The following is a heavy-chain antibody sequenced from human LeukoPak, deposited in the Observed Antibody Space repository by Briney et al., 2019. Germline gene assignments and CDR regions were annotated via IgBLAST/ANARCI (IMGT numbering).Heavy chain of an antibody. V-gene: IGHV1-8*02. J-gene: IGHJ5*02. CDR3: ARGQRVVVAVHEP. D-gene: IGHD2-15*01. Sequence: ASVKVSCKASGYTFTSYYMHWVRQAPGQGLEWMGWMNPNSGNTGYAQKFQGRVTMTRNTSISTAYMELSSLRSEDTAVYYCARGQRVVVAVHEPWGQGTLVTVSS. CDR2: MNPNSGNT. CDR1: GYTFTSYY.